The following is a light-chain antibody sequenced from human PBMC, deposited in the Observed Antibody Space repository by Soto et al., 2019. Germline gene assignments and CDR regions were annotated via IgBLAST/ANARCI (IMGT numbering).Light chain of an antibody. CDR1: SSDVGGYTY. J-gene: IGLJ2*01. V-gene: IGLV2-14*01. CDR2: EVS. Sequence: QSALTQAASVSGSPGQSITISCTGTSSDVGGYTYVSWYQQHPGKAPKLMIYEVSNRPSGVSNRYSGSKSGNTASLTISGVQAEDEADYYCSSYTSSSTVVFGGGTKLTVL. CDR3: SSYTSSSTVV.